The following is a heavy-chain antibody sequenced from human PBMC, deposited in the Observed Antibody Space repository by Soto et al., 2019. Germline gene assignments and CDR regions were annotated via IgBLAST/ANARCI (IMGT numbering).Heavy chain of an antibody. J-gene: IGHJ6*02. Sequence: VQLVQSGAEVKKPGSSVKVSCKASGGTFSSYAISWVRQAPGQGLEWMGGIIPIFGTANYAQKFQGRVTITADESTSTAYMELSSLRSEDTAMYYCARTSVSSGYYYPYGMDVWGQGTTVTVSS. CDR3: ARTSVSSGYYYPYGMDV. D-gene: IGHD3-22*01. V-gene: IGHV1-69*12. CDR1: GGTFSSYA. CDR2: IIPIFGTA.